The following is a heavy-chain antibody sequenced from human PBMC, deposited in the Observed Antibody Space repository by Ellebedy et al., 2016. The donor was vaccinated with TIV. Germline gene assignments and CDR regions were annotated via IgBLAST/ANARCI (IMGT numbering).Heavy chain of an antibody. CDR1: GDSISSSNW. CDR3: ARGSYSYYYGSGSWPY. J-gene: IGHJ4*02. CDR2: ISHSGST. Sequence: SETLSLXXAVSGDSISSSNWWSWVRQPPGKGLEWIGEISHSGSTNYNPSLKSRVTISVDTSKNQFSLKLSSVTAADTAVYYCARGSYSYYYGSGSWPYWGQGTLVTVSS. D-gene: IGHD3-10*01. V-gene: IGHV4-4*02.